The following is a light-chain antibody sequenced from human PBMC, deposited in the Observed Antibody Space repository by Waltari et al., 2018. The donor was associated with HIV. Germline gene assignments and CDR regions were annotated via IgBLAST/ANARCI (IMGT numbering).Light chain of an antibody. J-gene: IGLJ2*01. V-gene: IGLV1-44*01. CDR1: SSNIGSNT. Sequence: QSVLTQPPSASGTPGQRVTISCSGSSSNIGSNTVNWYQQLPGTAPKPLIYSNNQRPSGVPDRFSGAKSGTSASLAISGLQSEDDADYYCAAWDGSLNGHVVFGGGTKLTVL. CDR3: AAWDGSLNGHVV. CDR2: SNN.